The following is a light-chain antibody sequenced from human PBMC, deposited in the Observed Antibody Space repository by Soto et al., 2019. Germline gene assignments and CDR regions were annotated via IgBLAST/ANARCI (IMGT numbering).Light chain of an antibody. CDR3: QQGSNWSPVT. CDR2: DAS. Sequence: EIVLTQSPATLSLSPGERATLSCRARQSVSSYLAWYQQKPGQAPRLLIYDASHRATGIPARFSGSGSGTDFTLTISSLEPEYFAVYYCQQGSNWSPVTFCGGTKVESK. V-gene: IGKV3-11*01. J-gene: IGKJ4*01. CDR1: QSVSSY.